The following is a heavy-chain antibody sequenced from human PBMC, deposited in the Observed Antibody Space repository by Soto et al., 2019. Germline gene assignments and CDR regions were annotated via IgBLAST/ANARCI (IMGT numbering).Heavy chain of an antibody. D-gene: IGHD2-2*02. CDR2: ICHSGST. CDR3: ARVLCSITGCYSISTDY. J-gene: IGHJ4*02. Sequence: SATLSLTCAVSGASISSSNWWSCFRQPPGKGLEWIGEICHSGSTNYNPSLTSRGSISVDTSKNHFSLSLSSVTAADTAVYYCARVLCSITGCYSISTDYWGQVTLVTVPS. CDR1: GASISSSNW. V-gene: IGHV4-4*02.